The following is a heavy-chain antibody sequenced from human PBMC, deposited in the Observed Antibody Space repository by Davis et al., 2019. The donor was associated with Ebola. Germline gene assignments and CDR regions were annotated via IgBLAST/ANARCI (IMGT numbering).Heavy chain of an antibody. CDR1: GYTFTSYY. CDR3: ARKPTLAADLYYYGMDV. Sequence: ASVKVSCKASGYTFTSYYMHWVRQAPGQGLEWMGIINPSGGSTSYAQKFQGRVTITADKSTSTAYMELSSLRSEDTAVYYCARKPTLAADLYYYGMDVWGQGTTVTVSS. J-gene: IGHJ6*02. V-gene: IGHV1-46*01. CDR2: INPSGGST. D-gene: IGHD6-13*01.